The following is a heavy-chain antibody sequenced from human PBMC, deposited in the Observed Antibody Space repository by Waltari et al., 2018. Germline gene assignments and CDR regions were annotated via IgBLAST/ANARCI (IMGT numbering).Heavy chain of an antibody. D-gene: IGHD6-13*01. CDR1: GGTFSSYT. CDR3: ARDRLGQQLVYDY. CDR2: IIPNLCIA. Sequence: QVQLVQSGAEVKKPGSSVKVSCKASGGTFSSYTISWVRQAPGQGLEWRGRIIPNLCIANYAQKFQGRFTLTADKSTSTAYMELSSLRSEDTAVYYCARDRLGQQLVYDYGGQGTLVTVSS. V-gene: IGHV1-69*08. J-gene: IGHJ4*02.